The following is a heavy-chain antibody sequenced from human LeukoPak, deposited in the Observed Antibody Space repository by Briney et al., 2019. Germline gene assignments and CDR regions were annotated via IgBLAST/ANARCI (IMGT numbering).Heavy chain of an antibody. J-gene: IGHJ3*02. V-gene: IGHV1-2*02. CDR1: GYTFTGYY. CDR2: INPNSGGT. Sequence: GASVKVSCKASGYTFTGYYMHWVRQAPGQGLEWMGWINPNSGGTNYAQKFQGRVTMTRDTSISTAYMELSRLRSDDTAVYYCARDAILTRQDHAFDIWGQGTMVTVSS. D-gene: IGHD3-9*01. CDR3: ARDAILTRQDHAFDI.